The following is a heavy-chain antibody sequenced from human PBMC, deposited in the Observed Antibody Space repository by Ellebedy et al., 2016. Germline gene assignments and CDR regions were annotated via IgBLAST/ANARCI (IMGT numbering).Heavy chain of an antibody. D-gene: IGHD2-15*01. J-gene: IGHJ6*02. CDR2: IIPILGIA. CDR1: GGTFSSYA. Sequence: ASVKVSCKASGGTFSSYAISWVRQAPGQGLEWMGRIIPILGIANYAQKLQGRVTMTRDTSTSTVYMELSSLRSEDTAVYYCARAATLYYYYGMDVWGQGTTVTVSS. CDR3: ARAATLYYYYGMDV. V-gene: IGHV1-69*04.